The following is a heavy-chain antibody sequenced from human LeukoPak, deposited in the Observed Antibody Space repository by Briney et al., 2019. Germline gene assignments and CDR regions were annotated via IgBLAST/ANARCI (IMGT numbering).Heavy chain of an antibody. Sequence: SETLSLTCTVSGGSISSYYWSWIRQPAGKGLEWIGRIYTSGSTKYNPSLKSRVTMSVDKSKNQVSLKPISVTAADTAVYYCARDALGYYTNTGYPLLYYFDSWGQGTLVTVSS. V-gene: IGHV4-4*07. CDR1: GGSISSYY. CDR3: ARDALGYYTNTGYPLLYYFDS. CDR2: IYTSGST. J-gene: IGHJ4*02. D-gene: IGHD3-9*01.